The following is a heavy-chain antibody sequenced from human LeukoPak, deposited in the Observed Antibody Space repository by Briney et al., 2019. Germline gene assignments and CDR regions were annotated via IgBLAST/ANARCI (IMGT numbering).Heavy chain of an antibody. V-gene: IGHV3-72*01. Sequence: PGGSLRLSCAASGFTFSDHYIDWVRQALGKGLEWVGRSRDKGNSYTTAYAASVRGRFTISRDDSKNSLYLQMNSLKIEDTAVYYCTKLARAPRDFDYWGQGTLVTVSS. CDR1: GFTFSDHY. CDR3: TKLARAPRDFDY. CDR2: SRDKGNSYTT. J-gene: IGHJ4*01. D-gene: IGHD3-10*01.